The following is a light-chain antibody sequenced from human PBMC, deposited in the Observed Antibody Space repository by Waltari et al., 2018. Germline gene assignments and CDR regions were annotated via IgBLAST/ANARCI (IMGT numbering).Light chain of an antibody. CDR2: GAS. V-gene: IGKV3-20*01. Sequence: EIVLTQSQGTLSLSPGERATLPCRASQRVSSSYLAWYQQIPGQAPRVLIHGASNRATGIPDRFSGSWSGTDFTLTISRLEPEDFAVYYCQQYGSSPWTFGQGTKVEIK. CDR3: QQYGSSPWT. CDR1: QRVSSSY. J-gene: IGKJ1*01.